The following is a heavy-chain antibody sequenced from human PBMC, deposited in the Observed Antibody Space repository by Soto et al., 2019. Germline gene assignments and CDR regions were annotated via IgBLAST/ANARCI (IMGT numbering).Heavy chain of an antibody. CDR1: GYTFSNYG. V-gene: IGHV1-24*01. D-gene: IGHD6-19*01. CDR3: ATDGGWYSVSRDYYYGMDV. CDR2: FDPEDGET. J-gene: IGHJ6*02. Sequence: ASVKVSCKASGYTFSNYGIHWVRQAPGQGLEWMGGFDPEDGETIYAQKFQGRVTMTEDTSTDTAYMELSSLRSEDTAVYYCATDGGWYSVSRDYYYGMDVWGQGTTVTVSS.